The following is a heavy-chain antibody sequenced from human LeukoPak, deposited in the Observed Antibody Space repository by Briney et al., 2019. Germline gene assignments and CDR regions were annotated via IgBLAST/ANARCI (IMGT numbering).Heavy chain of an antibody. V-gene: IGHV4-4*02. Sequence: SGTLSLTCAVSGGSISSSNWWSWVRQPPGKGLEWIGEIYHSGSTNYNPSLKSRVTISVDKSKNQFSLKLSSVAAADTAVYYCARDLGGGYSGYGPDGRRYFDYWGQGTLVTVSS. CDR3: ARDLGGGYSGYGPDGRRYFDY. CDR1: GGSISSSNW. J-gene: IGHJ4*02. CDR2: IYHSGST. D-gene: IGHD5-12*01.